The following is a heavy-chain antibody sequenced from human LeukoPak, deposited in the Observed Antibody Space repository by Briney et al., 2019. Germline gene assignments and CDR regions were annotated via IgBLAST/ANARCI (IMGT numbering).Heavy chain of an antibody. D-gene: IGHD4-23*01. J-gene: IGHJ4*02. V-gene: IGHV1-8*01. CDR3: ARESDYGGNSVYGY. Sequence: ASVKVSCKASGYTFTSYDINWVRQATGQGLEWMGWMNPNSSNTGYAQKFQGRVTMTRNTSISTAYMELSSLRSEDTAVYYCARESDYGGNSVYGYWGQGTLVTVSS. CDR1: GYTFTSYD. CDR2: MNPNSSNT.